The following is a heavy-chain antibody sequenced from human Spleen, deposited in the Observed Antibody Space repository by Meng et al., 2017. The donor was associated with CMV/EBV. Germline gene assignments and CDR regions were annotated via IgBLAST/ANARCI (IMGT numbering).Heavy chain of an antibody. CDR3: ARDSLEDYYFDY. V-gene: IGHV3-11*05. J-gene: IGHJ4*02. CDR2: ISSSSSYT. CDR1: GFTLSDYY. Sequence: ERLVDSGGGFGQPGGPLRLCCAASGFTLSDYYMSGIRQAPGKGLEWVSYISSSSSYTNYADSVKGRFTISRDNAKNSLYLQMNSLRAEDTAVYYCARDSLEDYYFDYWGQGTLVTVSS.